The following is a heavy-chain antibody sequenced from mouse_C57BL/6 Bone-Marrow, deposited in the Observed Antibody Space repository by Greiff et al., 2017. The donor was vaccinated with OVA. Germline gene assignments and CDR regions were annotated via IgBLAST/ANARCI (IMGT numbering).Heavy chain of an antibody. CDR2: IDPSDSYT. V-gene: IGHV1-59*01. J-gene: IGHJ2*01. CDR3: SSPDDY. Sequence: QVQLQQPGAELVRPGASVKLSCKASGYNFTNYWMHWVKQRPEQGLEWIGEIDPSDSYTKYNQKFKGKATLTVDTSSSTASMQLSSLTSEDSAGYFFSSPDDYWGQGTTLTVSS. CDR1: GYNFTNYW.